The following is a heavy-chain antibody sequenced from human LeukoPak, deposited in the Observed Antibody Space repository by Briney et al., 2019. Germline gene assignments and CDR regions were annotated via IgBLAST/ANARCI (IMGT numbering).Heavy chain of an antibody. V-gene: IGHV4-30-2*01. CDR3: ARDPRIAAAGKTGEGTFDY. D-gene: IGHD6-13*01. J-gene: IGHJ4*02. Sequence: PSETLSLTCAVSGGSISSGGYSWSWIRQPPGKGLEWIGYIYHSGSTYYNPSLKSRVTISVDTSKNQFSLKLSSVTAADTAVYYCARDPRIAAAGKTGEGTFDYWGQGTLVTVSS. CDR2: IYHSGST. CDR1: GGSISSGGYS.